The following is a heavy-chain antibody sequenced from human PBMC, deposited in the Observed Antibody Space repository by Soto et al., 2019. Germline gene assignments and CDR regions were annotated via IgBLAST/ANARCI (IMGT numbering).Heavy chain of an antibody. D-gene: IGHD3-9*01. J-gene: IGHJ4*02. CDR3: ARGRSPYDILTGYYLDYFDY. CDR2: ISAYNGKT. V-gene: IGHV1-18*01. CDR1: GYTFTSYD. Sequence: ASVKVSCKASGYTFTSYDMHWVRQAPGQRPEWMGWISAYNGKTNYSQKFQGRVTMTTDTSTSTAYMELRSLRSDDTAVYYCARGRSPYDILTGYYLDYFDYWGQGTLVTVSS.